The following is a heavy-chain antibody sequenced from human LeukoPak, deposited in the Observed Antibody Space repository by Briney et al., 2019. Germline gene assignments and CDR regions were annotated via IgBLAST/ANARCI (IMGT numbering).Heavy chain of an antibody. D-gene: IGHD2-2*01. V-gene: IGHV3-21*01. CDR1: GFTFGSYS. Sequence: PGGSLRLSCAASGFTFGSYSMNWVRQAPGKGLEWVSSISSSSSYIYYADSVKGRFTISRDNAKNSLYLQMNSLRAEDTAVYYCARGSLPAATVFDYWGQGTLVTVSS. CDR3: ARGSLPAATVFDY. CDR2: ISSSSSYI. J-gene: IGHJ4*02.